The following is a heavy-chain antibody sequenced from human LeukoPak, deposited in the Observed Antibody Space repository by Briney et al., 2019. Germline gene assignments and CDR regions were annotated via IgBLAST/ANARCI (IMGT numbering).Heavy chain of an antibody. Sequence: GGSLRLSCAASGFIFSSYSMNWVRQAPGKGLEWVSSISSSSSYIYYADSVKGRFTISRDNAKNSLYLQMNSLRAEDTAVYYCARVGSGYSFDYWGQGTLVTVSA. V-gene: IGHV3-21*01. CDR2: ISSSSSYI. CDR3: ARVGSGYSFDY. CDR1: GFIFSSYS. J-gene: IGHJ4*02. D-gene: IGHD5-18*01.